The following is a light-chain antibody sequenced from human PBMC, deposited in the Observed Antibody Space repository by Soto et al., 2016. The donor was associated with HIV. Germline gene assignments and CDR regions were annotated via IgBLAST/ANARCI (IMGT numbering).Light chain of an antibody. CDR2: DDS. CDR3: QVWDTYTDHVI. J-gene: IGLJ2*01. Sequence: SYELTQPPSVSVAPGKTARMTCGGNNIGGRSVYWYHQRPGQAPVLVVYDDSDRPSGIPERSSGSNSGNTATLTISRVEAGDEADYYCQVWDTYTDHVIFGGRAKLTVL. V-gene: IGLV3-21*03. CDR1: NIGGRS.